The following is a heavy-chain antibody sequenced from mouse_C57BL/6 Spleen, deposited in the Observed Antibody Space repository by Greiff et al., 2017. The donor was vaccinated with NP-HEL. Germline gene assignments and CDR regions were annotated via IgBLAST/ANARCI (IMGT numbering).Heavy chain of an antibody. Sequence: EVHLVESGGDLVKPGGSLKLSCAASGFTFSSYGMSWVRQTPDKRLEWVATISSGGSYTYYPDSVKGRFTISRDNAKNTLYLQMSSLKSEDTAMYYCARHGDSSGYVDWGQGTTLTVSS. D-gene: IGHD3-2*02. CDR1: GFTFSSYG. J-gene: IGHJ2*01. CDR3: ARHGDSSGYVD. V-gene: IGHV5-6*01. CDR2: ISSGGSYT.